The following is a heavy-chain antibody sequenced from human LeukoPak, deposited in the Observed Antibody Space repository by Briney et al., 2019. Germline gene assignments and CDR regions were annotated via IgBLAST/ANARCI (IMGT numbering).Heavy chain of an antibody. Sequence: SETLSLTCTVSGGSISSYYWSWIRQPAGKGLEWIGRIYTSGGINYNPSLKSRVTMSGDTSKKQFSLKLTSVTAADTAVYYCARERAYGWEPLPRYFDLWGRGTLVTVSS. CDR3: ARERAYGWEPLPRYFDL. D-gene: IGHD1-26*01. V-gene: IGHV4-4*07. J-gene: IGHJ2*01. CDR1: GGSISSYY. CDR2: IYTSGGI.